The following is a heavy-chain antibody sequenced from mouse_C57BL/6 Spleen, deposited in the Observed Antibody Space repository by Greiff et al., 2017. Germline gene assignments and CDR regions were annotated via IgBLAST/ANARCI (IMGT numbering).Heavy chain of an antibody. V-gene: IGHV1-50*01. Sequence: QVQLKQPGAELVKPGASVKLSCKASGYTFTSYWMQWVKQRPGQGLEWIGEIDPSDSYTNYNQKFKGKATLTVDTSSSTAYMQLSSLTSEDSAVYYCARWATTVVDYFDYWGQGTTLTVSS. CDR1: GYTFTSYW. CDR3: ARWATTVVDYFDY. D-gene: IGHD1-1*01. J-gene: IGHJ2*01. CDR2: IDPSDSYT.